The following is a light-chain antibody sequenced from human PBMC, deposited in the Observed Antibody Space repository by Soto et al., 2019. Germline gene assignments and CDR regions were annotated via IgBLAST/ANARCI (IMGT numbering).Light chain of an antibody. V-gene: IGKV3-20*01. CDR2: GAS. Sequence: EIVLTQAPGTLSFSPGERATLSCRASQSVISSYLAWYQQKPGQAPRLLISGASSRATGLPDRFSGRGSGTDFPPTLTRLETQASAVYFCQQYTGTPTTFAQGTRLEIK. J-gene: IGKJ5*01. CDR1: QSVISSY. CDR3: QQYTGTPTT.